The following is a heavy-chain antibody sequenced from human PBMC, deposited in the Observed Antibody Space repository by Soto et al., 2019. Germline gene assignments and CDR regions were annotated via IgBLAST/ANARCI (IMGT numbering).Heavy chain of an antibody. CDR2: VIPSLAMQ. CDR3: AATYGRASSAFDY. CDR1: GDTLSFYT. V-gene: IGHV1-69*02. D-gene: IGHD3-10*02. Sequence: QVQLGQSGAEVKKPGSSVKVSCKASGDTLSFYTLNWVRQPLGQGFEWLGRVIPSLAMQSSAHKFQGRVPMFAAQSTGTAYRALRSLRSADTAVYYCAATYGRASSAFDYWGHVTLVSVSS. J-gene: IGHJ4*01.